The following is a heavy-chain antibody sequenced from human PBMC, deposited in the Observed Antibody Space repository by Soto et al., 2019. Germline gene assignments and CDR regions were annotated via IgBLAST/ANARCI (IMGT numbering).Heavy chain of an antibody. J-gene: IGHJ5*02. Sequence: PGGSLRLSCAASGFTFSSYAMSWVRQAPGKGLEWVSAISGSGGSTYYADSVKGRFTISRDNSKNTLYLQMNSLRAEDTAVYYCAKDWGYDFWSGSNWFDPWGQGTLVTVSX. CDR2: ISGSGGST. CDR3: AKDWGYDFWSGSNWFDP. V-gene: IGHV3-23*01. D-gene: IGHD3-3*01. CDR1: GFTFSSYA.